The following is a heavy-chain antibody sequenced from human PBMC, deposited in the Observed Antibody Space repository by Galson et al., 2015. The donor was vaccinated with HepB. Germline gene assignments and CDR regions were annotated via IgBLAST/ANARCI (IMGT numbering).Heavy chain of an antibody. D-gene: IGHD1-26*01. CDR1: GFTFSAFA. CDR2: ISTTGTTI. Sequence: SLRLSCAASGFTFSAFAMNWVRRAPGKGLEWVSYISTTGTTIYYADSVKGRFTISRDNSKNSLYLQMNSLRAEDTAVYYCTRDRWISGTYYYWYFDLWGRGTLVTVSS. CDR3: TRDRWISGTYYYWYFDL. J-gene: IGHJ2*01. V-gene: IGHV3-48*01.